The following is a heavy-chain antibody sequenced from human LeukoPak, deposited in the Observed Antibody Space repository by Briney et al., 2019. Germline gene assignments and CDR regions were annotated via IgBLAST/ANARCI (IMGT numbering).Heavy chain of an antibody. CDR2: ISSSSSYI. V-gene: IGHV3-21*01. CDR3: ARAPGYRSFLDY. J-gene: IGHJ4*02. CDR1: GFTFRSYN. D-gene: IGHD6-13*01. Sequence: GGSLRLSCAASGFTFRSYNMNWVRQAPGKGLEWVSFISSSSSYIYYADSLKGRFTISRDNAKNSLYLQMNSLRAEDTAVYYCARAPGYRSFLDYWGQGTLVTVSS.